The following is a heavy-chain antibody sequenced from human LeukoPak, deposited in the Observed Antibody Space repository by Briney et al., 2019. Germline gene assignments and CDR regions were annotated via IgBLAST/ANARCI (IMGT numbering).Heavy chain of an antibody. Sequence: ASVKVSCKASGYTFTSYGISWVRQAPGQGLEWMGWISAYSGSTNYAQKLQGRVTMTTDTSTSTAYMELRSLISDDTAVYYCARDCSGGSCYSRVVDYWGQGTLVTVSS. CDR2: ISAYSGST. D-gene: IGHD2-15*01. J-gene: IGHJ4*02. CDR3: ARDCSGGSCYSRVVDY. V-gene: IGHV1-18*01. CDR1: GYTFTSYG.